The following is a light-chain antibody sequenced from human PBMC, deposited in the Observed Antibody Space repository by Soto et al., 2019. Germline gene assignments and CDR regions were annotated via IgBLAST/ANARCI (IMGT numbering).Light chain of an antibody. Sequence: DIQMTQSPSSLAASVRDRVTITCRASQTISTHLNWYQQKPGKAPKLLIYAASTLQSGVPSRFSGSGSGTEFTLTINSLQPEDFATYYCQQSLTIPYTFGQGTKLEI. CDR2: AAS. J-gene: IGKJ2*01. CDR3: QQSLTIPYT. CDR1: QTISTH. V-gene: IGKV1-39*01.